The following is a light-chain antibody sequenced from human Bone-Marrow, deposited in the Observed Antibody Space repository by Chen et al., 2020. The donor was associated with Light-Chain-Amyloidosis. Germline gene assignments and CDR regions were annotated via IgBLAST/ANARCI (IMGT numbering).Light chain of an antibody. CDR2: DDS. V-gene: IGLV3-21*02. J-gene: IGLJ3*02. Sequence: SSVLTPPSSASVDPGQTATIACGGNHIGSTSVHWYQQTPGEAPLLVVYDDSDRPSGIPERFSGSNSGKTATLTISRVEAGDDADYYCQVWDRSSDRPVFGGGTKLTVL. CDR3: QVWDRSSDRPV. CDR1: HIGSTS.